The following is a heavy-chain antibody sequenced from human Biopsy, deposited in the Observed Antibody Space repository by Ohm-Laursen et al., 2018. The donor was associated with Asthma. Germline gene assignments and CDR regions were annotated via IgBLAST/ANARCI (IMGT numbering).Heavy chain of an antibody. CDR1: GGSVSSGSYY. CDR3: ARVPTTLRYFDL. J-gene: IGHJ2*01. Sequence: SQTLSLTCPVSGGSVSSGSYYWSWIRQPPGKGLAWVSYISYSGSTDYNPSLKSRPTISMDTSKNQFSLKLSSVTAADTAVYYCARVPTTLRYFDLWGRGTLVTVSS. CDR2: ISYSGST. V-gene: IGHV4-61*01. D-gene: IGHD2-15*01.